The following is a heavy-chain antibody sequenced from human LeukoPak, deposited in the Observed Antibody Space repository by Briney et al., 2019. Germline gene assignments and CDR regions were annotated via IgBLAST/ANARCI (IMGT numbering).Heavy chain of an antibody. Sequence: GGSLRLSCAASGFTFSSYSMNWVRQAPGKGLEWVSSISSSSSYIYYADSVKGRFTISRDNAKNSLYLQMNSLRAEGTAVYYCARGLRRIAGHHDAFDIWGQGTMVTVSS. J-gene: IGHJ3*02. CDR3: ARGLRRIAGHHDAFDI. CDR2: ISSSSSYI. V-gene: IGHV3-21*01. CDR1: GFTFSSYS. D-gene: IGHD6-13*01.